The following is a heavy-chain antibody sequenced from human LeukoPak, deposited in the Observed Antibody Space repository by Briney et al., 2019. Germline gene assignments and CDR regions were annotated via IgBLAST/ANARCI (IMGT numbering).Heavy chain of an antibody. V-gene: IGHV4-61*02. J-gene: IGHJ4*02. CDR3: ARPSSGCSSTSCYTSFDY. CDR2: IYTSGST. D-gene: IGHD2-2*02. Sequence: TSETLSLTCTVSGGSISSGSYYWSWIRQPAGKGLEWIGRIYTSGSTYYNPSLKSRVTISVDTSKNQFSLKLSSVTAADTAVYYCARPSSGCSSTSCYTSFDYWGQGTLVTVSS. CDR1: GGSISSGSYY.